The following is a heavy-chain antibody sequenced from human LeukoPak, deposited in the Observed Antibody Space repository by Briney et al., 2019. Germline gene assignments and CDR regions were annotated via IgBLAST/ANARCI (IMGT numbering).Heavy chain of an antibody. CDR3: ARKGGHFDY. Sequence: SETLSLTCTVSGGSISYYYWSWIRQSPGKGLEWIGYIYYNGSTNYNPSLKSRVTISVDMSKNQFSLKVSSVTAADTAIYYCARKGGHFDYWGQGTLVTVSS. V-gene: IGHV4-59*01. CDR1: GGSISYYY. D-gene: IGHD2-15*01. CDR2: IYYNGST. J-gene: IGHJ4*02.